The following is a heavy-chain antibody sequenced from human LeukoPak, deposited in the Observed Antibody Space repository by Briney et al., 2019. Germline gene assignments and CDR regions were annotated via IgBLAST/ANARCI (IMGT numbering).Heavy chain of an antibody. J-gene: IGHJ4*02. V-gene: IGHV4-59*01. Sequence: SETLSLTCTVSGGSISSYYRSWIRQPPGKGLEWIGYIYYSGSTNYNPSLKSRVTISVDTSKNQFSLKLSSVTAADTAVYYCAGGEEPRYGSGSYLYFDYWGQGTLVTVSS. CDR2: IYYSGST. D-gene: IGHD3-10*01. CDR3: AGGEEPRYGSGSYLYFDY. CDR1: GGSISSYY.